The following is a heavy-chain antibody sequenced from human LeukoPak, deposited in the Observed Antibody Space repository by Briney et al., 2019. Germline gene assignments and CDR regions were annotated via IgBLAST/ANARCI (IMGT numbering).Heavy chain of an antibody. J-gene: IGHJ5*02. Sequence: PGGSLRLSCAASGFTFDDYAMHWVRQAPGKGLEWVSGISWNSGSIGYADSVKGRFTISRDNAKNSLYLQMNSLRAEDTALYYCARFFSSWFDPWGQGTLVTVSS. CDR3: ARFFSSWFDP. V-gene: IGHV3-9*01. D-gene: IGHD2-2*01. CDR1: GFTFDDYA. CDR2: ISWNSGSI.